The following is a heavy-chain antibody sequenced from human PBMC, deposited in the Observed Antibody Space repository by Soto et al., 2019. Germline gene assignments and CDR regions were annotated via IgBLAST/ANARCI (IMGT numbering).Heavy chain of an antibody. J-gene: IGHJ4*02. D-gene: IGHD6-19*01. CDR3: ARDAGSGCYRG. CDR1: CGSISSVGYS. V-gene: IGHV4-30-2*01. Sequence: SETLSLTCAVSCGSISSVGYSWSWIRQPPGKCLEWIGYIYHSGIXXYNPSLKXXVTISVDRSKXQFSLXLLSVTSADKXVYYCARDAGSGCYRGWRQGTLVTVSS. CDR2: IYHSGIX.